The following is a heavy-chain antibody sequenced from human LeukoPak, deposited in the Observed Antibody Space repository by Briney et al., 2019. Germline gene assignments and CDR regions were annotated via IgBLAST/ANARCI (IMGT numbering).Heavy chain of an antibody. V-gene: IGHV4-4*07. Sequence: SETLSLTWTGSGGSISSYYWSWIRQPAGKGLEWIGRIYTSGSTNYNPSLKSRVTMSVDTSKNQFSLKLNSVTAADTAVYYCARDYDVLTAYPPTQLFDPWGQGTLVTASS. J-gene: IGHJ5*02. CDR1: GGSISSYY. D-gene: IGHD3-9*01. CDR3: ARDYDVLTAYPPTQLFDP. CDR2: IYTSGST.